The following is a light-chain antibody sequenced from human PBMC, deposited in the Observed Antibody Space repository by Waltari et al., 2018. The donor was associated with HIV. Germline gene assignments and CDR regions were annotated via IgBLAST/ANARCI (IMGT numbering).Light chain of an antibody. CDR3: ASWDDSLSGWV. Sequence: QSVLTQPPSASGTPGQTVTISCSGSSSNIGGNYVYWYQRLPGTAPKLLIYRNNQRPSGVPDRFSGPKSGTSASLAISGLRSEDEADYYCASWDDSLSGWVFGGGTKVTVL. CDR2: RNN. J-gene: IGLJ3*02. V-gene: IGLV1-47*01. CDR1: SSNIGGNY.